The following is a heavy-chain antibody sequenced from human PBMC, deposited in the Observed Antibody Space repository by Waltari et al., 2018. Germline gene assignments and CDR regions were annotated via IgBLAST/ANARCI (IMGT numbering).Heavy chain of an antibody. CDR2: VHRSGKT. J-gene: IGHJ4*02. D-gene: IGHD2-15*01. CDR1: GDAMSGRAW. CDR3: ARDRGRGLYFDS. V-gene: IGHV4-4*02. Sequence: QVQLQESGPGMVKPSGPLSLTCAASGDAMSGRAWWSWVRQAPGKGLEWVRQVHRSGKTHYGPSLESRVTVSIDTSNKQFSLILTSATAADTAVYYCARDRGRGLYFDSWGQGTLVTVSP.